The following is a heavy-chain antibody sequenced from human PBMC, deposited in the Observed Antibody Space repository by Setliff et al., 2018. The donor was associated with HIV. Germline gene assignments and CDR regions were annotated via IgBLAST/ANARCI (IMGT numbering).Heavy chain of an antibody. J-gene: IGHJ3*02. V-gene: IGHV4-34*01. CDR2: INHTGST. CDR3: ARGYLEDRGAFDI. Sequence: SETLSLTCAVYGGSFSGYYWSWIRQPPGKGLEWIGEINHTGSTNYNPALKSRVTISVDTSKNQFSLKLSSVTAADTAVYYCARGYLEDRGAFDIWGQGTMVTVSS. D-gene: IGHD1-1*01. CDR1: GGSFSGYY.